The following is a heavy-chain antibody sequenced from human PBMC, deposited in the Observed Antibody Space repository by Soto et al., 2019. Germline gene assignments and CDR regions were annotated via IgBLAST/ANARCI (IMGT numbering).Heavy chain of an antibody. CDR2: INPFDGSR. CDR3: SRVDPGETSPFDH. D-gene: IGHD3-10*01. J-gene: IGHJ4*02. V-gene: IGHV1-46*03. CDR1: VYIFTSYY. Sequence: GASVKVSCKASVYIFTSYYIHWVRQAPGQGLEWMGWINPFDGSRMFAQSFQGRVTMTRDTSTSTVYMEVSSLRSEDTAVYYCSRVDPGETSPFDHWGQGTLVTVSS.